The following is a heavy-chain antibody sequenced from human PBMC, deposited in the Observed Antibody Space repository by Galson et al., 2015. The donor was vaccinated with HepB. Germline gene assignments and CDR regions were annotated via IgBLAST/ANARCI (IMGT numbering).Heavy chain of an antibody. Sequence: SVKVSCKASGYTFTSYGISWVRQAPGQGLEWMGWISAYNGNTNYAQKLQGRVTMTTDTSTSTAYMELRSLRSDDTAVYYCARDSSSTYYYYYGMDVWGQGTTVTVSS. CDR3: ARDSSSTYYYYYGMDV. J-gene: IGHJ6*02. D-gene: IGHD6-6*01. V-gene: IGHV1-18*01. CDR2: ISAYNGNT. CDR1: GYTFTSYG.